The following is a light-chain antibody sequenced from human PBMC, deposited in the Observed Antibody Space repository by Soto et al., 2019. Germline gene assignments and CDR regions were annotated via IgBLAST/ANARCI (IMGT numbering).Light chain of an antibody. CDR1: QSVSSSH. CDR2: AAS. Sequence: EIVLTQSPGTLSLSPGERATLSCRASQSVSSSHLAWYQHKPGQAPRLLIYAASSRATGSPDRFSGSKSGTDFTLTISRLEPEDFALYYCQHYGAAPITFGQGTRLEIK. V-gene: IGKV3-20*01. J-gene: IGKJ5*01. CDR3: QHYGAAPIT.